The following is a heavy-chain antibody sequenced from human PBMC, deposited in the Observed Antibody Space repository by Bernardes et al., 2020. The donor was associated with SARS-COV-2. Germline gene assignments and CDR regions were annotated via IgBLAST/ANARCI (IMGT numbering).Heavy chain of an antibody. D-gene: IGHD2-15*01. CDR3: ATPGGCSGGSCYTPLGYFQH. V-gene: IGHV3-30-3*01. CDR1: GFTFSSYA. CDR2: ISYDGSNK. J-gene: IGHJ1*01. Sequence: GGSLRLSCAASGFTFSSYAMHWVRQAPGKGLEWVAVISYDGSNKYYADSVKGRFTISRDNSKNTLYLQMNSLRAEDTAVYYCATPGGCSGGSCYTPLGYFQHWGQGTLVTVSS.